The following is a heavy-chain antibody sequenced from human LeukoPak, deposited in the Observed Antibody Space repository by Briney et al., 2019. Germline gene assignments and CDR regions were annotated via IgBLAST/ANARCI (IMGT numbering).Heavy chain of an antibody. J-gene: IGHJ6*02. D-gene: IGHD1-26*01. CDR3: AREGGTYELRMDV. CDR2: IYYSGST. CDR1: GGSISSSSYY. Sequence: SETLSLTCTVSGGSISSSSYYWGWIRQPPGKGLEWIGSIYYSGSTFYNPSLKSRVTMSVDTSKNQFSLRLSSVTAADTAVYYCAREGGTYELRMDVWGQGTTVTVSS. V-gene: IGHV4-39*07.